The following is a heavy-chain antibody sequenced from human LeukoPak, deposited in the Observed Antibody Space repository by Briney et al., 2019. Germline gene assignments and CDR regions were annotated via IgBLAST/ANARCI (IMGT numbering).Heavy chain of an antibody. V-gene: IGHV4-4*07. CDR2: IYFTGST. Sequence: PSETLSLTCSVSGGSISRNYWSWIRQPAGKGLEWIGRIYFTGSTNYNPSVKSRVTMSIDTSKNQFSLKLSSVTAADTAVYYCARVAYGDYYFDYWGQGTLVTVSS. J-gene: IGHJ4*02. CDR1: GGSISRNY. D-gene: IGHD4-17*01. CDR3: ARVAYGDYYFDY.